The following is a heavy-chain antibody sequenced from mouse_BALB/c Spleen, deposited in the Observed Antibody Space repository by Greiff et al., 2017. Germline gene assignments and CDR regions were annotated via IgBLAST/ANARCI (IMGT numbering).Heavy chain of an antibody. CDR3: ARPRWLLEFAY. Sequence: VQLKESGPELVKPGASVKMSCKASGYTFTSYVMHWVKQKPGQGLEWIGYINPYNDGTKYNEKFKGKATLTSDKSSSTAYMELSSLTSEDSAVYYCARPRWLLEFAYWGQGTLVTVSA. V-gene: IGHV1-14*01. D-gene: IGHD2-3*01. CDR2: INPYNDGT. CDR1: GYTFTSYV. J-gene: IGHJ3*01.